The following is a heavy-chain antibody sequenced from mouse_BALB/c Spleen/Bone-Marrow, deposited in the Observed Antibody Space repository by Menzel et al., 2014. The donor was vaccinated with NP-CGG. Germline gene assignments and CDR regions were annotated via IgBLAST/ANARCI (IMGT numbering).Heavy chain of an antibody. CDR3: ARRGGEKDYFDY. J-gene: IGHJ2*01. CDR2: ITSGGRYT. V-gene: IGHV5-6*01. CDR1: GFTFSSYG. Sequence: EVKLMESGADLVKSGGSLKLSCAASGFTFSSYGMSWVRQTPDKRLEWVATITSGGRYTYYPDSVKGRFTISRDNAKNTLYLQMSSLKSEDTAMYYCARRGGEKDYFDYWGQGTTLTVSS.